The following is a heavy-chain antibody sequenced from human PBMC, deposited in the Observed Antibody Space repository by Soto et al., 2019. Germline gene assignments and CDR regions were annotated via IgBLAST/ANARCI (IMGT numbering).Heavy chain of an antibody. CDR1: GDSISSGGYY. CDR2: TYYRGNT. Sequence: QVQLQESGPGLVEPSQTLSLTCTVSGDSISSGGYYCNWIRQLPGKGLEWIGYTYYRGNTYSTPSLNSRVSMSVDTSKSQFSLKLQSVTAADTAVYYCATNSDVLTPFDYWGQGALVTVSS. D-gene: IGHD3-9*01. CDR3: ATNSDVLTPFDY. V-gene: IGHV4-31*03. J-gene: IGHJ4*02.